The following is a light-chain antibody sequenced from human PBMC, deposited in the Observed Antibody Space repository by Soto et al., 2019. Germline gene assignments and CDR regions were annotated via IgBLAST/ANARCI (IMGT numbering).Light chain of an antibody. CDR1: QDISNY. V-gene: IGKV1-33*01. Sequence: DIHMTQSPSSLSASVGDRVTITCQASQDISNYLNWYQQKPGKAPKLLIYDASNLETGVPSRFSGSGSVTDFTFTISRLQPEDIATYYCQHRGTFGQGTKLEIK. J-gene: IGKJ2*01. CDR2: DAS. CDR3: QHRGT.